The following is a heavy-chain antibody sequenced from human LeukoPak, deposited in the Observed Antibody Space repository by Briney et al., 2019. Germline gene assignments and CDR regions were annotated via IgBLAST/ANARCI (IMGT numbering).Heavy chain of an antibody. CDR1: GFTFSSYA. Sequence: GGSLRLSCAASGFTFSSYAMSWVRQSPGKGLDWVSAISGSGGSTYYADSVKGRFTISRDNSKNTLYLQMNSLRAEDTAVYYCAKEGSWPYHYYYGMDVWGQGTTVTVSS. V-gene: IGHV3-23*01. CDR3: AKEGSWPYHYYYGMDV. CDR2: ISGSGGST. D-gene: IGHD6-13*01. J-gene: IGHJ6*02.